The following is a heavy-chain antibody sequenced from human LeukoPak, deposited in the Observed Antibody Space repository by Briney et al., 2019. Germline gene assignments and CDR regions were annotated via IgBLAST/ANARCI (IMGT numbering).Heavy chain of an antibody. J-gene: IGHJ4*02. Sequence: SQTLSLTCTVSGNSISSGDYYWSWIRQPAGKGLEWIGRIYTSGSTNYNPSLKSRVTISVDTSKNQFSLKLSSVTAADTAVYYCARDAVVTASRNFDYWGQGTLVTVSS. V-gene: IGHV4-61*02. CDR1: GNSISSGDYY. D-gene: IGHD2-21*02. CDR2: IYTSGST. CDR3: ARDAVVTASRNFDY.